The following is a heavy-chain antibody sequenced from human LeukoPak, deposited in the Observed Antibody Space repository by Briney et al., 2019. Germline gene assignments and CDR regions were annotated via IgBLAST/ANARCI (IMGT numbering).Heavy chain of an antibody. V-gene: IGHV7-4-1*02. D-gene: IGHD3-22*01. J-gene: IGHJ3*01. CDR2: INTNTGNP. Sequence: ASVKVSCKVSGYTLTELSMHWVRQAPGQGLEWMGWINTNTGNPRYVQGFTGRFVFSLDTSVSTAYQQISSLKAEDTAVYYCARETLGGSGYPDVWGQGTLVTVSS. CDR1: GYTLTELS. CDR3: ARETLGGSGYPDV.